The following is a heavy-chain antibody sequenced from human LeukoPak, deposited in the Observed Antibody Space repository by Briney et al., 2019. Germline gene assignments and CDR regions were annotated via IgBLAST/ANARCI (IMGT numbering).Heavy chain of an antibody. V-gene: IGHV4-59*08. Sequence: SETLSLTCSVSGGSVSSYYWSWIRQSPGKGLEWIGYIHNSGRTNYNPSLKSRVTGFVDTSKNQVSLRLSSVTAADTAVYYCARHGNISSESYFDYWGQGALVTVSS. CDR1: GGSVSSYY. CDR3: ARHGNISSESYFDY. CDR2: IHNSGRT. J-gene: IGHJ4*02. D-gene: IGHD1-26*01.